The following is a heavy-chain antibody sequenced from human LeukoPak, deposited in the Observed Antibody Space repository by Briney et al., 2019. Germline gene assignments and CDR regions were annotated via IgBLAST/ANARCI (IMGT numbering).Heavy chain of an antibody. CDR3: ARRTTGLLRYFDWLPAAFDY. Sequence: SETLSLTCTVSGGSISSYYWSWIRQPAGKGLEWIGRIYTSGSTNYNPSLKSRVTMSVDTSKNQFSLKLSSVTAADTAVYYCARRTTGLLRYFDWLPAAFDYWGQGTLVTVSS. V-gene: IGHV4-4*07. D-gene: IGHD3-9*01. CDR1: GGSISSYY. CDR2: IYTSGST. J-gene: IGHJ4*02.